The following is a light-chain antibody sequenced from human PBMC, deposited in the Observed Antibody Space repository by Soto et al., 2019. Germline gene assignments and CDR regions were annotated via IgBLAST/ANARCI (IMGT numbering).Light chain of an antibody. Sequence: IVLTQSPATLSLSPGERVTLSCRASQSVSNFLAWYQQKPGQAPRLLMYDVSTRATGIPARFSGSGSGTAFTLTISGVESEAVAVYYCQRRSNFGPGTKVDIK. CDR2: DVS. CDR3: QRRSN. CDR1: QSVSNF. V-gene: IGKV3-11*01. J-gene: IGKJ3*01.